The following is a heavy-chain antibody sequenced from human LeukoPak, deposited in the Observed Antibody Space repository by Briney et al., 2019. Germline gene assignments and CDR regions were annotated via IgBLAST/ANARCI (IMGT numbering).Heavy chain of an antibody. Sequence: PSETPSLTCAVYGGSFSGYYWTWIRQPPEKGLEWIGEINDSGGTDYNPSLRSRVTIPIDTSKNQFSLKLSSVTAADTAVYYCARGPDHAKVGYWGQGNLVTVSS. D-gene: IGHD1-14*01. V-gene: IGHV4-34*01. J-gene: IGHJ4*02. CDR1: GGSFSGYY. CDR2: INDSGGT. CDR3: ARGPDHAKVGY.